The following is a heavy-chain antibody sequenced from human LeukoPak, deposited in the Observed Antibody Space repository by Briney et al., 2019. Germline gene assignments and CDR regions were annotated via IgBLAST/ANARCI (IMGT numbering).Heavy chain of an antibody. Sequence: SETLSLTCTVSGGSISSYYWSWLRQPPGKGLEWIGYIYYSGSTNYNPSLKSRVTISVDTSKNQFSLKLSSVTAADTAVYYCAREENGYSSGWSGAFDYWGQGTLVTVSS. D-gene: IGHD6-19*01. CDR3: AREENGYSSGWSGAFDY. CDR1: GGSISSYY. V-gene: IGHV4-59*01. CDR2: IYYSGST. J-gene: IGHJ4*02.